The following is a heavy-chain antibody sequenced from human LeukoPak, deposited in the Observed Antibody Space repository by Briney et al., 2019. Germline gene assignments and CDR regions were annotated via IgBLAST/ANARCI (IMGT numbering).Heavy chain of an antibody. CDR1: GYTLTELS. CDR2: FDPEDGET. CDR3: ATDSRYSYGYHLYYYYYGMDV. Sequence: ASVKVSCKVSGYTLTELSMHWVRQAPGKGLEWMGGFDPEDGETIYAQKFQGRVTMTEDTPTDTAYMELSSLRSEDTAVYYCATDSRYSYGYHLYYYYYGMDVWGQGTTVTVSS. J-gene: IGHJ6*02. V-gene: IGHV1-24*01. D-gene: IGHD5-18*01.